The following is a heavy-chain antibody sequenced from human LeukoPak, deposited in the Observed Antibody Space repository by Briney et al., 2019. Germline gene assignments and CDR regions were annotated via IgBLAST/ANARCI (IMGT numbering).Heavy chain of an antibody. D-gene: IGHD2-2*01. J-gene: IGHJ3*02. CDR3: AREYSAAGPLFAFDI. Sequence: GGSLRLSCAASGFTFSSYGMHWVRQAPGKGLEWVAVISYDGSNKYYADSVKGRFTISRDNSKNTLYLQMNSLRAEDTAVYYCAREYSAAGPLFAFDIWGQGTMVTVSS. CDR2: ISYDGSNK. V-gene: IGHV3-30*03. CDR1: GFTFSSYG.